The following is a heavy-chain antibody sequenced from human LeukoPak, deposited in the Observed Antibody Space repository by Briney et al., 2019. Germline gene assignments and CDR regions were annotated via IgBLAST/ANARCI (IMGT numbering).Heavy chain of an antibody. CDR1: GYTCTSYD. Sequence: ASVKVSCEASGYTCTSYDINWVRQAAGQWLEWMGWMSPNSGNTGYAQKFQGRVTITRNISISTAYMELSSLRSEDTAVYFCARGPSGYHNYHMDDWDKGTTVTVSS. CDR2: MSPNSGNT. CDR3: ARGPSGYHNYHMDD. J-gene: IGHJ6*03. D-gene: IGHD3-10*01. V-gene: IGHV1-8*03.